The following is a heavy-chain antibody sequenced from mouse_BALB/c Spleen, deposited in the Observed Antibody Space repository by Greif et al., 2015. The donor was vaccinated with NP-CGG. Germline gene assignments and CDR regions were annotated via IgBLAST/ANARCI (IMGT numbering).Heavy chain of an antibody. CDR2: INPSNGRT. Sequence: VQVVESGAELVKPGASVKLSCKASGYTFTSYWMHWVKQRPGQGLEWIGEINPSNGRTNYNEKFKSKATLTVDKSSSTAYMQLSSLTSEDSAVYYCARDPFGCWGQGTLVTVSA. V-gene: IGHV1S81*02. CDR1: GYTFTSYW. CDR3: ARDPFGC. J-gene: IGHJ3*01.